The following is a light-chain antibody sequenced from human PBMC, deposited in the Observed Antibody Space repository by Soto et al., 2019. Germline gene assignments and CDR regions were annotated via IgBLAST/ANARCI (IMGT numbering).Light chain of an antibody. Sequence: DIVLTQSPGTLSLSPGERATLSCMTSESISSEYLAWYQQRPGQAPRLLIYGASSRATGVPDRFSGSGSGTDFTLTITGLEPEDFAVYYCQQRTDRPPWTFGQGTKVDIK. J-gene: IGKJ1*01. V-gene: IGKV3D-20*02. CDR2: GAS. CDR1: ESISSEY. CDR3: QQRTDRPPWT.